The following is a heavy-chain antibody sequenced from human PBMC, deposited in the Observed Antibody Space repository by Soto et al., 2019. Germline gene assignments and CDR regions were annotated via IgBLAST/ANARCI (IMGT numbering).Heavy chain of an antibody. CDR3: ARGALGPGLDP. CDR2: IYYSGST. J-gene: IGHJ5*02. V-gene: IGHV4-59*01. CDR1: GGSISSYY. D-gene: IGHD3-16*01. Sequence: SETLSLTCTVSGGSISSYYWSWIRQPPGKGLEWIGYIYYSGSTNYNPSLKSRVTISVDTSKNQFSLKLSSVTAADTAVYYCARGALGPGLDPWGQGTRVTVSS.